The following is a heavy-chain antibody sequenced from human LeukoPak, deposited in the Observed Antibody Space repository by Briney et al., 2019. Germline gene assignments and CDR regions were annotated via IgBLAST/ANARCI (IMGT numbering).Heavy chain of an antibody. D-gene: IGHD5-18*01. Sequence: SQTLSLTCAISGDSFSSNSAAWNWHRQSPSRGLEWLGRTYYRSKWYNDYAVSVKSRITINPDTSKNQFCLQLNSVTPEDTAVYYCARAVRDGLPGFDYWGQGTLVTVSA. V-gene: IGHV6-1*01. CDR1: GDSFSSNSAA. CDR2: TYYRSKWYN. CDR3: ARAVRDGLPGFDY. J-gene: IGHJ4*02.